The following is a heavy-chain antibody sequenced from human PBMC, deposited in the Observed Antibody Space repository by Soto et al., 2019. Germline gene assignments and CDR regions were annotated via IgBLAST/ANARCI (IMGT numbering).Heavy chain of an antibody. J-gene: IGHJ4*02. CDR1: GFTFSSYS. V-gene: IGHV3-23*01. CDR2: ISGSGDNT. CDR3: AKRERWPASGPY. Sequence: EVRLLESGGGLVQPGGSLRLSCAASGFTFSSYSMTWVRQTPGKGLEWVSDISGSGDNTYYADSVKGRFTISRDNSKNTLDLPMQSLRAEDTALYYCAKRERWPASGPYWGQGTLVTVSS. D-gene: IGHD1-1*01.